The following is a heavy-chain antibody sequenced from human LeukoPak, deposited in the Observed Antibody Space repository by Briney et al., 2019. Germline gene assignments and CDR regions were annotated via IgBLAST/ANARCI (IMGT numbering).Heavy chain of an antibody. Sequence: ASVKVSCKASGRTFTNSAFSWVRQAPGEGFEWMGLTIPMFGTPKYAQKFKGRVTISTDESTNTVFMELTSLRSEDTAVYYCARDYNEASGYEWGQGTLVAVSS. D-gene: IGHD5-12*01. J-gene: IGHJ4*02. V-gene: IGHV1-69*05. CDR1: GRTFTNSA. CDR3: ARDYNEASGYE. CDR2: TIPMFGTP.